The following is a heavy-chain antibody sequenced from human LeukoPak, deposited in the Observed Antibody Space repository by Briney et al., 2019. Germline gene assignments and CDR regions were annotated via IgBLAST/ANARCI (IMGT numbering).Heavy chain of an antibody. V-gene: IGHV3-66*01. CDR1: GFTVSTNF. Sequence: PGGSLRLSCAVSGFTVSTNFMSWVRQAPGKGLEWVSVTYSGGNTYYADPVKGRFTISRDNSKNTLYLQMNSLRAEDTAVYYCAKDSKIPQQPLDYWGQGTLVTVSS. J-gene: IGHJ4*02. D-gene: IGHD6-13*01. CDR3: AKDSKIPQQPLDY. CDR2: TYSGGNT.